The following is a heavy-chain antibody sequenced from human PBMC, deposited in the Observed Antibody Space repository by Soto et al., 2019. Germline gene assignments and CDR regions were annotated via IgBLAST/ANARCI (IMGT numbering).Heavy chain of an antibody. D-gene: IGHD1-26*01. CDR3: ARVVGAPNWFDP. CDR1: GFTFSDHQ. V-gene: IGHV3-72*01. CDR2: SRNKANSYTT. Sequence: EVQLVESGGGLVQPGGSLRLSCAASGFTFSDHQMDWVRQAPGKGLEWVARSRNKANSYTTEYAASVKGRFTISRDDSKNSLYLQMNRLKIEDTAVYYCARVVGAPNWFDPWGQGTLVTVSS. J-gene: IGHJ5*02.